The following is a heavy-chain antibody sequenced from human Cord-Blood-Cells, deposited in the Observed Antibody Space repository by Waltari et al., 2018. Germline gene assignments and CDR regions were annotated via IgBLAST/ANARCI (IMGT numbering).Heavy chain of an antibody. CDR2: INHSGST. CDR1: GGSFSGYY. J-gene: IGHJ5*02. D-gene: IGHD3-9*01. Sequence: QVQLQQWGAGLLKPSETLSPTCAVYGGSFSGYYWSWIRQPPGQGLEWIGEINHSGSTNYNPSLKSRVTISVDTSKNQFSLKLSSVTAADTAVYYCARGLTYYDILTGSNWFDPWGQGTLVTVSS. CDR3: ARGLTYYDILTGSNWFDP. V-gene: IGHV4-34*01.